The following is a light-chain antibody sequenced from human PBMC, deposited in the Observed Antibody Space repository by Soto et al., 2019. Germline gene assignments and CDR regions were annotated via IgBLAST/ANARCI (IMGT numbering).Light chain of an antibody. J-gene: IGKJ4*02. Sequence: DIQMTQSPSSLSASVGDRVTITCRASQAISSYLAWYQQKPGKVPELLIYATSTLQAGAPSRCSGGESRTDLTLTISSLHPEDVATYCIHKYNHAPTFGGGTKVEVK. V-gene: IGKV1-27*01. CDR3: HKYNHAPT. CDR2: ATS. CDR1: QAISSY.